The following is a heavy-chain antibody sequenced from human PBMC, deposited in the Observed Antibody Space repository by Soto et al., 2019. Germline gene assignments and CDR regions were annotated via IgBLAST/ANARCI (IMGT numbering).Heavy chain of an antibody. CDR3: ARAPTSRFDY. CDR1: GFTFSTFA. Sequence: QVHLVESGGGVVQPGRSLRLSCAASGFTFSTFAMHWVRQAPGKGLEWVAAISFDGYNKYYRDSVRGRYTISRDNSRDTIYLEINSLRPDDTAVFFCARAPTSRFDYWGQGTLVTVSS. CDR2: ISFDGYNK. V-gene: IGHV3-30*03. J-gene: IGHJ4*02.